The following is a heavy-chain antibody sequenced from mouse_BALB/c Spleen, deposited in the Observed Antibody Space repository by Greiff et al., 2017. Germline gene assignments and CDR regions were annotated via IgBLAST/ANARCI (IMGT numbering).Heavy chain of an antibody. Sequence: EVQLVESGPELVKPGASVKMSCKASGYTFTSYVMHWVKQKPGQGLEWIGYINPYNDGTKYNEKFKGKATLTSDKSSSTAYMELSSLTSEDSAVYYCATYSFAYWGQGTLVTVAA. CDR1: GYTFTSYV. J-gene: IGHJ3*01. D-gene: IGHD2-10*01. CDR3: ATYSFAY. V-gene: IGHV1-14*01. CDR2: INPYNDGT.